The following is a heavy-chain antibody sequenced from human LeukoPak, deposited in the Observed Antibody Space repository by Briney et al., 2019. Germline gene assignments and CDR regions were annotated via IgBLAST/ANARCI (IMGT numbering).Heavy chain of an antibody. D-gene: IGHD2-15*01. J-gene: IGHJ6*03. CDR1: GYTFTGYY. Sequence: ASVKVSCKASGYTFTGYYMHWVRQAPGQGLEWMGWINPNSGGTNYAQKFQGRVTMTRDTSISTAYMELSRLRSDDTAVYYCARDGRNCSGGSCYRDYYYYYYMDVWGKGTTVTISS. V-gene: IGHV1-2*02. CDR3: ARDGRNCSGGSCYRDYYYYYYMDV. CDR2: INPNSGGT.